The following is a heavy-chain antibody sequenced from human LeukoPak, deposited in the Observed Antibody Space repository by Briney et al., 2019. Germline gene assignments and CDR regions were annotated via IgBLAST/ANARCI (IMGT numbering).Heavy chain of an antibody. D-gene: IGHD6-13*01. J-gene: IGHJ6*03. CDR1: GGSISSYY. CDR2: IYYSGST. Sequence: SETLSLTCTVSGGSISSYYWSWIRQPPGKGLEWIGYIYYSGSTNYNPSLKSRVTISVDTSKDQFSLKLNSVTAADTAFYYCARHVGTYYYYYLDVWGKGTTVTISS. V-gene: IGHV4-59*08. CDR3: ARHVGTYYYYYLDV.